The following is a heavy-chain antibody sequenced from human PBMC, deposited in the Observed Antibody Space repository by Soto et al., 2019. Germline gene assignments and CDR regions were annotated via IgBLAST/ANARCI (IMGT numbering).Heavy chain of an antibody. J-gene: IGHJ4*02. D-gene: IGHD2-2*01. V-gene: IGHV3-53*01. CDR3: ATDGPGITRGYFDY. Sequence: SLRLSCAASGFIVSSTHMSWVRQAPGKGLEWVSIIYSGGTTYYADSVKGRFTISRDNSKNTLYFQMNSLRAEDTAVYYCATDGPGITRGYFDYWGQGTLVTVSS. CDR2: IYSGGTT. CDR1: GFIVSSTH.